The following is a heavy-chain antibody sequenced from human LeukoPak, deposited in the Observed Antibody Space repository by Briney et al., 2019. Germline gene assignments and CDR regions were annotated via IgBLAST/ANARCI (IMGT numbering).Heavy chain of an antibody. V-gene: IGHV4-59*01. D-gene: IGHD4-17*01. CDR2: IYYSGST. CDR3: ARVNGDYVMDY. J-gene: IGHJ4*02. CDR1: GGSISSYY. Sequence: PSETLSLTCTVSGGSISSYYWSWIRQPPGKGLEWIEYIYYSGSTNYNPSLKSRVTISVDTSKKQFSLKLSSVTAADTAVYYCARVNGDYVMDYWGQGTLVTVSS.